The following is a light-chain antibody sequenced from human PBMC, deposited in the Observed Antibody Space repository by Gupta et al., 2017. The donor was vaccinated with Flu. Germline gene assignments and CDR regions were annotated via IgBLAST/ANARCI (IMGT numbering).Light chain of an antibody. CDR2: DAN. CDR3: LLSYSGPRV. CDR1: GAVTSGHY. V-gene: IGLV7-46*01. Sequence: GAVTSGHYPYWFQQKPGQAPRTLIYDANNKHSWTPARFSGSLLGGKAALTLSGAQPEDEAEYYCLLSYSGPRVFGGGTKLTVL. J-gene: IGLJ2*01.